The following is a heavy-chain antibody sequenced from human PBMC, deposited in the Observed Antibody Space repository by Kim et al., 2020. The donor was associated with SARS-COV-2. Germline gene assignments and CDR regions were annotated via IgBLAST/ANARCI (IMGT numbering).Heavy chain of an antibody. CDR3: ARDGTELGHWYFDL. V-gene: IGHV3-33*01. D-gene: IGHD7-27*01. J-gene: IGHJ2*01. CDR1: GFTFSIYG. Sequence: GGSLRLSCAASGFTFSIYGMHWVRQAPGKGLEWVAVIWYDGSEKYYSDSVKGRFTISRDNSKNTLFLQMNSLRAEDTAVYYCARDGTELGHWYFDLWGRGTLVTVSS. CDR2: IWYDGSEK.